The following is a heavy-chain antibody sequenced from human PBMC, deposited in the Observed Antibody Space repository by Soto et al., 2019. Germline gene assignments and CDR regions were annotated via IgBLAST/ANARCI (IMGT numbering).Heavy chain of an antibody. V-gene: IGHV3-20*04. J-gene: IGHJ4*02. CDR2: LNWNGGTT. Sequence: SLRLSCAASGFTFDDYAMSWVRQAPGKGLEWVSGLNWNGGTTTYADSVKGRFTISRDNAKNSLYLQMNSLRAEDTALYYCARGRGAAPGPFDSWGQGTLVTVSS. D-gene: IGHD6-13*01. CDR3: ARGRGAAPGPFDS. CDR1: GFTFDDYA.